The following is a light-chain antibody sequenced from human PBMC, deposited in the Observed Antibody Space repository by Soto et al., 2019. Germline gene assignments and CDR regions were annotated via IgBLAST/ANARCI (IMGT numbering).Light chain of an antibody. CDR3: QKYNRAPLT. Sequence: DIQMTQSPSSLSASVGDRVTITCRASQGISNYLAWYQQKPGTVPDLLIYAASTLQSGVPSRFSVSGSGTDFTLTISSLQPEDVATYYCQKYNRAPLTFGQGTRLEIK. J-gene: IGKJ5*01. V-gene: IGKV1-27*01. CDR1: QGISNY. CDR2: AAS.